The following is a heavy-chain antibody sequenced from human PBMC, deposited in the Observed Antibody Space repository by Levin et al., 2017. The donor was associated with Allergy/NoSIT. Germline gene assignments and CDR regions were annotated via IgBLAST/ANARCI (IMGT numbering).Heavy chain of an antibody. V-gene: IGHV3-64D*06. CDR1: GFTFSSYA. D-gene: IGHD3-9*01. CDR3: VKDSAKPLTPKGAFDI. J-gene: IGHJ3*02. Sequence: GESLKISCSASGFTFSSYAMHWVRQAPGKGLEYVSAISSNGGSTYYADSVKGRFTISRDNSKNTLYLQMSSLRAEDTAVYYCVKDSAKPLTPKGAFDIWGQGTMVTVSS. CDR2: ISSNGGST.